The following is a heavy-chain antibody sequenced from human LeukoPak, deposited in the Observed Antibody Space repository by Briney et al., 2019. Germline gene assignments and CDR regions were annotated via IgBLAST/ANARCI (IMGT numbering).Heavy chain of an antibody. CDR1: GFTFSSYS. V-gene: IGHV3-21*01. D-gene: IGHD2-15*01. CDR2: ISSGSSYI. J-gene: IGHJ4*02. Sequence: GGSLRLSCAASGFTFSSYSMNWVRQAPGKGLEWVSSISSGSSYIYFADPVKGRFTISRDNAKNSLYLQMNSLRPEDTAMYYCARGTCSGGTCYTCPDFWGQGTLVTVSS. CDR3: ARGTCSGGTCYTCPDF.